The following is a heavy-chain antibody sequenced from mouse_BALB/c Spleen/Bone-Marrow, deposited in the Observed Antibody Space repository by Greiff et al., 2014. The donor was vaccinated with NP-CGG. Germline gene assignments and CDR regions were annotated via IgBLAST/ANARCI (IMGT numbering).Heavy chain of an antibody. Sequence: EVQLQQSGAEIVKPGASVKSSCTTSGFNIEDSYIYWMKQRPEQGLEWIGRIDPANGNTKYDPKFLGKATITVDTSSATAYLQLSSLTSEDTAVYYCARNYGSSLDYWGQGTTLTVSS. J-gene: IGHJ2*01. D-gene: IGHD1-1*01. CDR1: GFNIEDSY. CDR2: IDPANGNT. CDR3: ARNYGSSLDY. V-gene: IGHV14-3*02.